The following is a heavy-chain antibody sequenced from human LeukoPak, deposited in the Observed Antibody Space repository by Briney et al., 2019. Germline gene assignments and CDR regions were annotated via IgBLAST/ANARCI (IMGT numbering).Heavy chain of an antibody. D-gene: IGHD6-13*01. CDR1: GFTFDDYT. Sequence: GGSLRLSCAASGFTFDDYTMHWVRHAPGKGLEWVSLISWDGGSTYYADSVKGRFTISRDNSKNSLYLQMNSLRTEDTALYYCAKDGRVGSSSWYDYWGQGTLVTVSS. V-gene: IGHV3-43*01. CDR2: ISWDGGST. CDR3: AKDGRVGSSSWYDY. J-gene: IGHJ4*02.